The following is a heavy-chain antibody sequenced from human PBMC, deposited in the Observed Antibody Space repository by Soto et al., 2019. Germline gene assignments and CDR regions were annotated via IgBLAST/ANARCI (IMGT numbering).Heavy chain of an antibody. CDR3: ARQGRHCSSTSCYNWFDP. Sequence: GESLHISCKCSVYSFTSYSIDWVRQMPGKSLEWMGIIYPGDSDTRYSPSFQGQVTISADKSISTAYLQWSSLKESDTAMYYCARQGRHCSSTSCYNWFDPWGQGTLVTVSS. D-gene: IGHD2-2*01. V-gene: IGHV5-51*01. CDR1: VYSFTSYS. J-gene: IGHJ5*02. CDR2: IYPGDSDT.